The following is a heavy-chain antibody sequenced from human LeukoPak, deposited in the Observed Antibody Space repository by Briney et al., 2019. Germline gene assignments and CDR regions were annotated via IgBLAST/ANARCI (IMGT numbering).Heavy chain of an antibody. CDR2: IYPSGST. Sequence: PSETLSLTCTVSGGSVSSYYWTWIRQPAGKGLEWIGRIYPSGSTNYNPSLKSRVTMSVDTSKNQFSLKLSSVTAADTAVYYRARENSGSYREFDYWGQGTLVTVSS. CDR1: GGSVSSYY. CDR3: ARENSGSYREFDY. D-gene: IGHD1-26*01. J-gene: IGHJ4*02. V-gene: IGHV4-4*07.